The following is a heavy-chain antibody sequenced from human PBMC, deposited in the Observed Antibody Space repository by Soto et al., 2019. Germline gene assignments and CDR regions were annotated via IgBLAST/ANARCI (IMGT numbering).Heavy chain of an antibody. J-gene: IGHJ6*02. Sequence: QLQLQESGPGLVKPSETLSLTCTVSGGSISSSSYYWGWIRQPPGKVLEWIGSIYYSGSSYYNPSLKSRAPISVDTSKNQFSLKLSAVLAADTAVYYCARVYCSGGSCYSRYYYGMDVWGQGTTVTVSS. CDR2: IYYSGSS. V-gene: IGHV4-39*01. D-gene: IGHD2-15*01. CDR3: ARVYCSGGSCYSRYYYGMDV. CDR1: GGSISSSSYY.